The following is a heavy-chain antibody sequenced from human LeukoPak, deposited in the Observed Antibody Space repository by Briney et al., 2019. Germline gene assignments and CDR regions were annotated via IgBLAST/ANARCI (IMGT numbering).Heavy chain of an antibody. V-gene: IGHV4-30-4*01. CDR2: IYYSGST. CDR3: ARGYDYVWGSYRWMPRTKPAYFDY. J-gene: IGHJ4*02. CDR1: GGSISSGDYY. D-gene: IGHD3-16*02. Sequence: SETLSLTCTVSGGSISSGDYYWSWIRQPPGKGLEWIGYIYYSGSTYYNPSLKSRVTISVDTSKNQFSLKLSSVTAADTAVYYHARGYDYVWGSYRWMPRTKPAYFDYWGQGTLVTVSS.